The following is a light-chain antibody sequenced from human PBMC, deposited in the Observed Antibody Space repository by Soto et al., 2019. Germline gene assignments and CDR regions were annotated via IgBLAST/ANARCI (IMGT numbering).Light chain of an antibody. CDR3: QQYGSSPPYT. J-gene: IGKJ2*01. V-gene: IGKV3-20*01. CDR1: HSVSSSY. Sequence: EIVLTQSPGTLSLSPGERATLSCRASHSVSSSYLAWYQQKPGQAPRLLIYGASSRATGIPERFSGSGSGTDFTLTISRLEPEDFAVYYCQQYGSSPPYTFGQGTTLEIK. CDR2: GAS.